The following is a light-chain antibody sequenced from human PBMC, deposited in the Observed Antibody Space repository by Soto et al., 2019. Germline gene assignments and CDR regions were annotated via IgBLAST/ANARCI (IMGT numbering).Light chain of an antibody. Sequence: EIVLTQSPGTLSLSPGETATLSCRASQNINRYLAWYQQKPGQSPRVLIYGASSRATGTPDRFSGSGSGTDFTLTISRLDPEDFAVFYRQHYGSSPYTFGQGTRLEIK. J-gene: IGKJ2*01. CDR3: QHYGSSPYT. V-gene: IGKV3-20*01. CDR1: QNINRY. CDR2: GAS.